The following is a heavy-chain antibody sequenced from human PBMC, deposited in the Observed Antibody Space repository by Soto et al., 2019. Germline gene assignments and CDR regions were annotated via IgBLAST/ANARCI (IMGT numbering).Heavy chain of an antibody. Sequence: SETLSLTFTVSGGSLRSGDYYWSWVRQPPGKGLEWIGYIYYSGSTYYNPSLKSRVTISVDTSKNQFSLKLSSVTAADTAVYYCARAPGAARDFYYYYGMDVWGQGTTVTVSS. CDR3: ARAPGAARDFYYYYGMDV. CDR1: GGSLRSGDYY. J-gene: IGHJ6*02. CDR2: IYYSGST. D-gene: IGHD6-6*01. V-gene: IGHV4-30-4*01.